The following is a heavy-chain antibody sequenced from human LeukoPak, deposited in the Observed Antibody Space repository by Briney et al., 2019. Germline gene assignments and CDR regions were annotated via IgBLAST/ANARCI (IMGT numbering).Heavy chain of an antibody. CDR2: VYYSGST. J-gene: IGHJ4*02. V-gene: IGHV4-59*02. D-gene: IGHD6-13*01. Sequence: SETLSLTCTVSGGSVSSYFWSWIRQPPGKGLEWIGYVYYSGSTNYSPSLKSRVTISVDTSKNQFSLKLSSVTAADTAVYYCARGLYSSSWYRDDYWGQGTLVTVSS. CDR1: GGSVSSYF. CDR3: ARGLYSSSWYRDDY.